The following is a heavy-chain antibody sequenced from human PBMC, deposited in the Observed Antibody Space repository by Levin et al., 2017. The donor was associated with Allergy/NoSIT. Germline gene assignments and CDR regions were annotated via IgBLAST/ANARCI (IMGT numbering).Heavy chain of an antibody. CDR3: ARWLRSPRGLFSIPNRNNRDYYFDY. CDR1: GYTFTSYD. V-gene: IGHV1-8*01. J-gene: IGHJ4*02. CDR2: MNPNSGNT. D-gene: IGHD5-12*01. Sequence: ASVKVSCKASGYTFTSYDINWVRQATGQGLEWMGWMNPNSGNTGYAQKFQGRVTMTRNTSISTAYMELSSLRSEDTAVYYCARWLRSPRGLFSIPNRNNRDYYFDYWGQGTLVTVSS.